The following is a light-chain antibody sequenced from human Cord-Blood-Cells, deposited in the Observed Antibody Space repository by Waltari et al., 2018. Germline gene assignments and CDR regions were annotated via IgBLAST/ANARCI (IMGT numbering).Light chain of an antibody. CDR3: QVWDSSSDHWV. V-gene: IGLV3-21*04. CDR2: YDR. J-gene: IGLJ3*02. CDR1: NIGSKS. Sequence: SYVLPQPPSVAVAPGKTARITCGGNNIGSKSAHWYQQKPGQAPVLVNYYDRDRPSGIPELFSGSNSGNTATLTSSRVEAGDEADYFCQVWDSSSDHWVFGGGTKLTVL.